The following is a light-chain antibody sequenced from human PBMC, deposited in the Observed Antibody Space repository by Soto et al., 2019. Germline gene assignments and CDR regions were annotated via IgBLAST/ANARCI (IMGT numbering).Light chain of an antibody. Sequence: QSVLTQPPSASGTPGQRVTISCSGSSYNIGRDTVNWYQQLPGTAPKLLIYSNNQRPSGVPDRFSASKSGASAFLAISGLQSEDEADYFCATWDGSLNGWVFGGGTKVTVL. CDR3: ATWDGSLNGWV. V-gene: IGLV1-44*01. J-gene: IGLJ3*02. CDR2: SNN. CDR1: SYNIGRDT.